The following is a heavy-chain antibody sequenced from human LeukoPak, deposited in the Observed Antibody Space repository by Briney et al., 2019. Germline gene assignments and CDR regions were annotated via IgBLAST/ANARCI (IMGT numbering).Heavy chain of an antibody. CDR1: GGSISSGGYS. D-gene: IGHD3-16*02. CDR3: ARDYQAAPYAFDI. Sequence: PSQTLSLTCAVSGGSISSGGYSWSWLRQPPGKGLEWIGYIYHSGSTYYNPSLKSRVTISVDRSKNQFSLKLSSVTAADTAVYYCARDYQAAPYAFDIWGQGTMVTVSS. CDR2: IYHSGST. J-gene: IGHJ3*02. V-gene: IGHV4-30-2*01.